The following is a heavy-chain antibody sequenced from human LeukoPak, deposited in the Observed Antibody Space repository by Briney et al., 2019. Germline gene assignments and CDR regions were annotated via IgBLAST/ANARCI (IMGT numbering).Heavy chain of an antibody. J-gene: IGHJ4*02. D-gene: IGHD2-21*01. CDR3: ARDGITPPGIFNFDY. CDR1: GFTFSTYA. Sequence: GGSLGLSCAASGFTFSTYALHWVRQAPGKGLEWVAAIKYDGSKTHYADSVKGRFTISRDNSKDTLYLQMNSLRADDTAVYYCARDGITPPGIFNFDYWGQGTLVTVSS. CDR2: IKYDGSKT. V-gene: IGHV3-30-3*01.